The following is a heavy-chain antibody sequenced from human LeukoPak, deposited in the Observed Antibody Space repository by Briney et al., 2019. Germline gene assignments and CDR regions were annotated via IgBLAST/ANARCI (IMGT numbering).Heavy chain of an antibody. D-gene: IGHD4-23*01. J-gene: IGHJ4*02. CDR3: ARVGYGGNSGEDY. V-gene: IGHV3-48*03. Sequence: PGGSLRLSCAASGFTFSSYEMNWVRQAPGKGLEWVSYISSSGSTIYYADSVKGRFTISRDNAKNSLYLQMNGLRAEDTAVYYCARVGYGGNSGEDYWGQGTLVTVSS. CDR1: GFTFSSYE. CDR2: ISSSGSTI.